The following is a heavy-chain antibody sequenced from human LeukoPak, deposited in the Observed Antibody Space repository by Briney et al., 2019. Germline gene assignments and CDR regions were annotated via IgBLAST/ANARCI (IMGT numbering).Heavy chain of an antibody. CDR2: MNPNSGNT. J-gene: IGHJ4*02. V-gene: IGHV1-8*03. Sequence: ASVKVSCKASGYTFTSYDINWVRQATGQGLEWMGWMNPNSGNTGYAQKFQGRVTITRNTSISTAYMELSSLRSDDTAVYYCARAPRGETTIPSFDYWGQGTLVTVSS. D-gene: IGHD5-12*01. CDR1: GYTFTSYD. CDR3: ARAPRGETTIPSFDY.